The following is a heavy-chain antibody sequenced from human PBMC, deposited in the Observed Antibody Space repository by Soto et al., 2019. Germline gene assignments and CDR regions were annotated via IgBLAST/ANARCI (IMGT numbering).Heavy chain of an antibody. V-gene: IGHV3-23*01. CDR3: AKHIQNYDLWSAGDAFDL. J-gene: IGHJ3*01. CDR1: RFTFSNYA. Sequence: QPGGSLRLSCAASRFTFSNYAMSWVRLAPGKGLEWVSGVSASGGTTFYADSVKGRFTISRDNSKNTLSLQMNTLRAEDTAVYYCAKHIQNYDLWSAGDAFDLWGQGTMVTVSS. D-gene: IGHD3-3*01. CDR2: VSASGGTT.